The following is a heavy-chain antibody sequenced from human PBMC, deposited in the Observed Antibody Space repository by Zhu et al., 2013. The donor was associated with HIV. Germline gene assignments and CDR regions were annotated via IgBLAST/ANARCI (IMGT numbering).Heavy chain of an antibody. CDR1: GFTFSSYS. Sequence: EVQLVESGGGLVKPGGSLRLSCAASGFTFSSYSMNWVRQAPGKGLEWVSSISSSSSYIYYADSVKGRFTISRDNAKNSLYLQMNSLRAEDTAVYYCARDDSLGYCSGGSCYSLLGYYFDYWGQGTLVTVSS. V-gene: IGHV3-21*01. J-gene: IGHJ4*02. CDR2: ISSSSSYI. CDR3: ARDDSLGYCSGGSCYSLLGYYFDY. D-gene: IGHD2-15*01.